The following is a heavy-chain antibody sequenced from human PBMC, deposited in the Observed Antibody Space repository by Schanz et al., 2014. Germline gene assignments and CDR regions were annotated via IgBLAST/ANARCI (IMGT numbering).Heavy chain of an antibody. CDR3: AKDRLLGSQWQDAFDI. Sequence: QAQLVESGGGVVQPGRSLRLSCAASGFTFNNYGMHWVRQAPGKGLEWVARIYYDGSDKYYADFVEGRFNISRDKSQNTLYLQMSSLRLEVTAVYYYAKDRLLGSQWQDAFDIWGQGTLVTVSS. J-gene: IGHJ3*02. CDR2: IYYDGSDK. D-gene: IGHD6-19*01. CDR1: GFTFNNYG. V-gene: IGHV3-33*03.